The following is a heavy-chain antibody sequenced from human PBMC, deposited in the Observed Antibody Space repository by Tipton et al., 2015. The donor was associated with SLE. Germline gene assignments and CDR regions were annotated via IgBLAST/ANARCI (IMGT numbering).Heavy chain of an antibody. V-gene: IGHV4-4*07. J-gene: IGHJ4*02. D-gene: IGHD3-3*01. Sequence: TLSLTCTVSGGSLSRYYWSGIRQPAGKGLEWIGRIYTDGTTNYNPSLKSRVTMSVDTSKNQFSLKVTSVTAADTAVYYCARGIFGGYPRGSYFDFWGQGTLVPVSP. CDR2: IYTDGTT. CDR1: GGSLSRYY. CDR3: ARGIFGGYPRGSYFDF.